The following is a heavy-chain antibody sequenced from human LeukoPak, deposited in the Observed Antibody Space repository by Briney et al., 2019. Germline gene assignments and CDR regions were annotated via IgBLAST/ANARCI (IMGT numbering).Heavy chain of an antibody. J-gene: IGHJ4*02. CDR2: IKQDGSEK. D-gene: IGHD6-19*01. V-gene: IGHV3-7*01. CDR1: GFTFSSYW. CDR3: ARFAVHRRLTVAGQFGLDY. Sequence: PGGSLRLSCAASGFTFSSYWMSWVRQAPGKGLEWVANIKQDGSEKYYVDSVKGRFTISRDNAKNSLYLQMNSLRAEDTAVYYCARFAVHRRLTVAGQFGLDYWGQGTLVTVSS.